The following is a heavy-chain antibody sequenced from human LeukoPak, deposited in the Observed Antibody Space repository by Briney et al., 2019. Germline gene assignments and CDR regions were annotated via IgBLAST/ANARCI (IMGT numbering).Heavy chain of an antibody. CDR1: GFTFNSYF. J-gene: IGHJ4*02. CDR2: IKQDGSER. CDR3: ARDHAGYFDY. V-gene: IGHV3-7*01. Sequence: GGSLRLSCAASGFTFNSYFMSWVRQAPGKGLEWVANIKQDGSERNYVDSVKGRFTISRDNVKNSVYLQMNSLRAEDTAVYYCARDHAGYFDYWGQGTLVTVSS. D-gene: IGHD3-10*01.